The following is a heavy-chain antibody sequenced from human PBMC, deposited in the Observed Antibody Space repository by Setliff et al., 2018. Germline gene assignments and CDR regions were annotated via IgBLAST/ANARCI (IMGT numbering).Heavy chain of an antibody. CDR1: GYSFSNFW. D-gene: IGHD5-12*01. V-gene: IGHV5-51*01. CDR2: IFPGDSHT. Sequence: GESLKISCKGSGYSFSNFWIGWVRQMPGKGLGWMGIIFPGDSHTRYSPSFQGQVTMSADKSINTAYLQWSSLKASDTAMYYCAILRGYSGYDVLNYYYYMDVWGKGTTVTVSS. CDR3: AILRGYSGYDVLNYYYYMDV. J-gene: IGHJ6*03.